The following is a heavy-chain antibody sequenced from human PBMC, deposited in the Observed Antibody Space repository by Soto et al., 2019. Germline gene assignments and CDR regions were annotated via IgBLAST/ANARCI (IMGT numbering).Heavy chain of an antibody. CDR1: GVHFSGYY. CDR3: ANLIVFHSSYYHDY. Sequence: SETLSLTCAVYGVHFSGYYVSWIRQSPGKGLEWIGEINHSGNTNYNPSLKSRVTMLVDTSKNQFSLSLSSVTAADTAVYYCANLIVFHSSYYHDYWGHGTLVTVSS. CDR2: INHSGNT. V-gene: IGHV4-34*01. D-gene: IGHD1-26*01. J-gene: IGHJ4*01.